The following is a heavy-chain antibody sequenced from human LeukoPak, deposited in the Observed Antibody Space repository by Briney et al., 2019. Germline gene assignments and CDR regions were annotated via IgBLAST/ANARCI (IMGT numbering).Heavy chain of an antibody. CDR3: ARSPARDWFDP. CDR2: IYYSGST. J-gene: IGHJ5*02. V-gene: IGHV4-59*13. CDR1: GGSISSYY. Sequence: SETLSLTCTVSGGSISSYYWSWIRQPPGKGLEWIGYIYYSGSTNYKPSLKSRVTISVDTSKNQFSLKLSSVTAADTAVYYCARSPARDWFDPWGQGTLVTVSS. D-gene: IGHD6-25*01.